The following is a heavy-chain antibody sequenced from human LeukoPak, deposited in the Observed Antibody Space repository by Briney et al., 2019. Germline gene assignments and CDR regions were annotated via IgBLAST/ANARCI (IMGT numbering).Heavy chain of an antibody. CDR1: GFTFSSYW. CDR2: INSDGSST. J-gene: IGHJ5*02. CDR3: ARGYGDWFDP. Sequence: GGSLKLSCAASGFTFSSYWMHWVRQAPGKGLVWVSRINSDGSSTYYADSVKGRFSISRDNAKNTLYLQMNSLRAEDTAVYYCARGYGDWFDPWGQGTLVTVSS. D-gene: IGHD3-10*01. V-gene: IGHV3-74*01.